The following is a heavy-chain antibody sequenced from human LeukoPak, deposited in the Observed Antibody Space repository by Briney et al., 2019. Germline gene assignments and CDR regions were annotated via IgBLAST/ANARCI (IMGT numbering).Heavy chain of an antibody. V-gene: IGHV3-23*01. Sequence: PGGSLRLSCAASGFTFSSYAMSWVRQAPGKGLEWVAAISGSGGSTYYADSVKGRFTISRDNSKNTLYLLMNSLRAEDTAVYYCAKETPVWVVVPAATRESDYWGQGTLVTVSS. D-gene: IGHD2-2*01. J-gene: IGHJ4*02. CDR1: GFTFSSYA. CDR3: AKETPVWVVVPAATRESDY. CDR2: ISGSGGST.